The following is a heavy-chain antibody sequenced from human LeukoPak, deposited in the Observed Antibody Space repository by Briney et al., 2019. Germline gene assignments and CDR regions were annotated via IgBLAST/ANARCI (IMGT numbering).Heavy chain of an antibody. J-gene: IGHJ1*01. CDR3: AREKGIGYYYDSSGYYSRKYFQH. V-gene: IGHV4-4*02. Sequence: SGTLSLTCSVSGGSITSNDWWSWVRQTPGKGLEWIGEIYYSGITNYNPSLKSRVTISVDTSKNQFSPKLSSVTAADTAVYYCAREKGIGYYYDSSGYYSRKYFQHWGQGTLVTVSS. CDR1: GGSITSNDW. D-gene: IGHD3-22*01. CDR2: IYYSGIT.